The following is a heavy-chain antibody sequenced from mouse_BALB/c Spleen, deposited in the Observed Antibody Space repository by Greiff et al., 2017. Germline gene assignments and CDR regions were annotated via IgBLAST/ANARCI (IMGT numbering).Heavy chain of an antibody. CDR2: INPSTGYT. V-gene: IGHV1-7*01. J-gene: IGHJ3*01. CDR3: ARSGGYDYGPFAY. CDR1: GYTFTSYW. Sequence: VQLQQSGAELAKPGASVKMSCKASGYTFTSYWMHWVKQRPGQGLEWIGYINPSTGYTEYNQKFKDKATLTADKSSSTAYMQLSSLTSEDSAVYYCARSGGYDYGPFAYWGQGTLVTVSA. D-gene: IGHD2-4*01.